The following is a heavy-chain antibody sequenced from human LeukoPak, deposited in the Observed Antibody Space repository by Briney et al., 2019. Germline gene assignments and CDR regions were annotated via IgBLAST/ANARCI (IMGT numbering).Heavy chain of an antibody. V-gene: IGHV3-30*02. CDR1: GFTFSSYG. Sequence: GGSLRLSCAASGFTFSSYGMHWVRQAPGKGLEWVAFIRYDGSNKYYADSVKGRFTISRDNAKNSLYLQMNSLRAEDTAVYYCARDLEDSSSWYFHYYYYYMDVWGKGTTVTVSS. D-gene: IGHD6-13*01. J-gene: IGHJ6*03. CDR3: ARDLEDSSSWYFHYYYYYMDV. CDR2: IRYDGSNK.